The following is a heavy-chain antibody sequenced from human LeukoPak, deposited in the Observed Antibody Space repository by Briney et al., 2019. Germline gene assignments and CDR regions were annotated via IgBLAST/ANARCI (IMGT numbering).Heavy chain of an antibody. J-gene: IGHJ6*02. D-gene: IGHD6-13*01. CDR3: ARQEAAGTGYYYYGMDV. CDR2: IYPGDSDT. CDR1: GYSFTSYW. Sequence: GESLKISFKGSGYSFTSYWIGWVRQMPGKGLEWMGIIYPGDSDTRYSPSFQGQVTISADKSISTAYLQWSSLKASDTAMYYCARQEAAGTGYYYYGMDVWGQGTTVTVSS. V-gene: IGHV5-51*01.